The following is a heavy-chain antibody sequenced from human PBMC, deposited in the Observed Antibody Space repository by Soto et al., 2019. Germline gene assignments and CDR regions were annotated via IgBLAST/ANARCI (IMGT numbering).Heavy chain of an antibody. D-gene: IGHD5-18*01. Sequence: VQLLESGGGLVQPGGSLRLSCAASGFTFSDYYMSWIRQAPGKGLEWVSYISSSGSTIYYADSVKGRFTISRDNAKNSLYLQMNSLRAEDTAVYYCARIDTAMTHYFDYWGQGTLVTVSS. CDR3: ARIDTAMTHYFDY. CDR1: GFTFSDYY. J-gene: IGHJ4*02. CDR2: ISSSGSTI. V-gene: IGHV3-11*01.